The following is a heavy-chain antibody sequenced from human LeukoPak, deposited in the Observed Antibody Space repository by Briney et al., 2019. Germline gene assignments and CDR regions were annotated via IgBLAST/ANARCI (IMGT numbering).Heavy chain of an antibody. CDR3: ARDNFGEAFDY. J-gene: IGHJ4*02. D-gene: IGHD3-10*01. CDR1: GFNFNTYA. Sequence: PGGSLRLSCAASGFNFNTYAIHWVRQAPGKGLDWVAVISYDAKNKYYADSVRGRFTMSRDNSKNAVYLQLNSLRAEDTAVYYYARDNFGEAFDYWGQGTLVSVSS. CDR2: ISYDAKNK. V-gene: IGHV3-30*04.